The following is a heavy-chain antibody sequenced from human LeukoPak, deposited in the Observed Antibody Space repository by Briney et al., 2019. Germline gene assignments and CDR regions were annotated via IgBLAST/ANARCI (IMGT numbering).Heavy chain of an antibody. CDR3: ARDRWELPGSRLNWFDP. CDR1: GDSISGSINDYY. J-gene: IGHJ5*02. CDR2: IYYSGST. D-gene: IGHD1-26*01. Sequence: PSETLSLTCAVSGDSISGSINDYYWTWIRQPPGKGLEWIGYIYYSGSTNYNPSLKSRVTISVDTSKNQFSLKLSSVTAADTAVYYCARDRWELPGSRLNWFDPWGQGTLVTVSS. V-gene: IGHV4-61*08.